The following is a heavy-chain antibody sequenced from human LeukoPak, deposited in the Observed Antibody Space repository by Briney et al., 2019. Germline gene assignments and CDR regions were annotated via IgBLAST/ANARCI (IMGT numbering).Heavy chain of an antibody. CDR1: GYSINSIYY. CDR2: ISHSGPS. Sequence: SETLSLTCTVSGYSINSIYYWGWIRQPPGKGLEWIGSISHSGPSAYNPSLKSRVTMSLDTSRSQFSLKLSSVTAADTAVYYCVRSYASSGLDHWGQGTLVTVSS. CDR3: VRSYASSGLDH. D-gene: IGHD3-16*01. J-gene: IGHJ4*02. V-gene: IGHV4-38-2*02.